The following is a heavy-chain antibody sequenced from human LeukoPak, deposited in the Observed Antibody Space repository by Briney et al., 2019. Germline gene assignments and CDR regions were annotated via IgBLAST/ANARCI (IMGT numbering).Heavy chain of an antibody. J-gene: IGHJ4*02. V-gene: IGHV4-39*01. Sequence: LQTLSLTCIVSRGSISSIGYYWGWIRQPPGEGLEWLGNIYYSGSTYYNPSIKSRVTISVDTSKNEFYLNLSSVTAADTAVYYCARYSGFQFAYWGQGTLVTVSS. CDR3: ARYSGFQFAY. D-gene: IGHD5-12*01. CDR1: RGSISSIGYY. CDR2: IYYSGST.